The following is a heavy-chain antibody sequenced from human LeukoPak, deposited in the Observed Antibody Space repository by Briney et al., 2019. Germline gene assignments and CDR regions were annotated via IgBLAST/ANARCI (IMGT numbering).Heavy chain of an antibody. D-gene: IGHD3-9*01. CDR3: ARVFTIFLLTIHGGMDV. Sequence: GGSLRLSCAASGFTFSSYEMNWVRQAPGKGLEWVSYISSSGSTIYYADSVKGRFTISIDNAKNSLYLQMNSLRAEDTAVYYCARVFTIFLLTIHGGMDVWGQGTTVTVSS. J-gene: IGHJ6*02. CDR2: ISSSGSTI. V-gene: IGHV3-48*03. CDR1: GFTFSSYE.